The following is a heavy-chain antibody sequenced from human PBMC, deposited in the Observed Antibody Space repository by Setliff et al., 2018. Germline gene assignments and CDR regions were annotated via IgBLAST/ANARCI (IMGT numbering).Heavy chain of an antibody. CDR3: ARESTIFGATDH. CDR1: GASISDYY. CDR2: VSASGST. J-gene: IGHJ5*02. Sequence: PSETLSLTCTVSGASISDYYWTWIRQPAGKELDWIGRVSASGSTTYNPSLKSRVTMSVDTSRNQISLNLTSVTAADTAMSYCARESTIFGATDHWGQGTLVTVSS. D-gene: IGHD3-3*01. V-gene: IGHV4-4*07.